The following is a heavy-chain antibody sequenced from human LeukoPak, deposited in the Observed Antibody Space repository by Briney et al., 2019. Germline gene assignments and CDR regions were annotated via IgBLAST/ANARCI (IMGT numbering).Heavy chain of an antibody. CDR2: IYSSGAT. V-gene: IGHV4-59*08. Sequence: SETLSLTCTVSADSISMYYWSWIRQPPGKGPEWIAYIYSSGATSYNPSLRSRVSISLDTSNSQFSLKLNYMTVADTAVYYCVRLKMGAYFDLWGRGTLVTVSS. CDR1: ADSISMYY. J-gene: IGHJ2*01. D-gene: IGHD3-16*01. CDR3: VRLKMGAYFDL.